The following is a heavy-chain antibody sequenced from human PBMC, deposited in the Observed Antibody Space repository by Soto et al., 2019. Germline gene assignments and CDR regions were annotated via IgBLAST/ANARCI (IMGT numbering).Heavy chain of an antibody. J-gene: IGHJ6*02. CDR3: ESGYDFSSGYYRPHGRDR. CDR2: INGDETTT. V-gene: IGHV3-74*02. Sequence: EMQLVESGGGLGQPGGSLRLSCAASDFSISTFWMHWVRQAPGKGLVWVSRINGDETTTEYADFVKGRFTVSRDNGNNTCYQQMKSLRDVNTALYCCESGYDFSSGYYRPHGRDRWGQGTAVTVSS. CDR1: DFSISTFW. D-gene: IGHD3-3*01.